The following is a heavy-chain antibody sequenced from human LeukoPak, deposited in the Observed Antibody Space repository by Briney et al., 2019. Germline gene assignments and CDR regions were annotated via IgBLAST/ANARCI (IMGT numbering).Heavy chain of an antibody. Sequence: ASLKVSCKASGYTFTSYGINWVRQAPGQGLEWMGWISAYNGNTIYAQKLQGRVAMTTDTSTRTVYMELRSLRSDDTAVYYCARGTLYFDYWGQGTLVTVSS. CDR3: ARGTLYFDY. CDR1: GYTFTSYG. CDR2: ISAYNGNT. V-gene: IGHV1-18*01. J-gene: IGHJ4*02.